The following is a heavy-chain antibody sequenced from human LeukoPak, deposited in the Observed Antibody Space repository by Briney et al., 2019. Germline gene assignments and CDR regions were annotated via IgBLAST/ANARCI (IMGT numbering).Heavy chain of an antibody. V-gene: IGHV4-34*01. CDR2: INHSGST. J-gene: IGHJ4*02. CDR1: GGSVSSYY. Sequence: PSETLSLTCTVSGGSVSSYYWSWIRQPPGKGLEWIGEINHSGSTNYNPSLKSRVTISVDTSKNQFSLKLSSVTAADTAVYYCAREANSGWYSWGQGTLVTVSS. D-gene: IGHD6-19*01. CDR3: AREANSGWYS.